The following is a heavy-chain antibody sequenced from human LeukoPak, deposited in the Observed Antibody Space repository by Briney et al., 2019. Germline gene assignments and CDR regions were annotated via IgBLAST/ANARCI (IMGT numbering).Heavy chain of an antibody. Sequence: SETLSLTCTVSGGSISSSSYYWGWLRQPPGTRLEWIGSIFYSGSTNYNLSLKSRVTISVDTSKNQFSLKLSSVTAADTAVYYCARGLTDYYYYYYMDAWGKGTTVTVSS. D-gene: IGHD3-9*01. CDR2: IFYSGST. CDR1: GGSISSSSYY. V-gene: IGHV4-39*07. CDR3: ARGLTDYYYYYYMDA. J-gene: IGHJ6*03.